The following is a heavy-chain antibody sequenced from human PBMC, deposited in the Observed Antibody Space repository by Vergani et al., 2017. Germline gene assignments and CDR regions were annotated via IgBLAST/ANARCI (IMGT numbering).Heavy chain of an antibody. Sequence: QVQLQQWGAGLLKPSETLSLTCAVYGGSFSGYDWSWIRQPPGKGLEWIGEINHSGSTNYNPSLKSRVTISVDTSKNQFSLKLSSVTAADTAVYYCARRPGWLRPGASYYFDYWGQGTLVTVSS. CDR2: INHSGST. D-gene: IGHD5-12*01. J-gene: IGHJ4*02. CDR3: ARRPGWLRPGASYYFDY. CDR1: GGSFSGYD. V-gene: IGHV4-34*01.